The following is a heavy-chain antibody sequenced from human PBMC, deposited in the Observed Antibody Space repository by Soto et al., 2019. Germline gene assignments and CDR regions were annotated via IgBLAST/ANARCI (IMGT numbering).Heavy chain of an antibody. D-gene: IGHD6-19*01. CDR3: ARTGRMGWYVPIAY. V-gene: IGHV5-51*01. J-gene: IGHJ1*01. CDR1: GYSFTSYC. CDR2: IYPGASNT. Sequence: PGESLKISCKGSGYSFTSYCIAWARQIPGKGLEWMGIIYPGASNTRYSPSFQGQVTISADKSISTAYLQWSSLKASDTAMYYWARTGRMGWYVPIAYWGKGTRVTFPS.